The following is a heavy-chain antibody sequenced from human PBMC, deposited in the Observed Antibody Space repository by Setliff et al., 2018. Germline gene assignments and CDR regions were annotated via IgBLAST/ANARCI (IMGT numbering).Heavy chain of an antibody. J-gene: IGHJ4*02. CDR3: AKGRGSSFAAQNY. Sequence: GGSLRLSCAASGFTFSAFAMSWVRQAPGKGLEWVSVISSSGDTTYFTDSVKGRFTISRDNSKNTLYLQMNNLRGEDTAVYYCAKGRGSSFAAQNYWGQGTLVTVSS. CDR1: GFTFSAFA. D-gene: IGHD6-6*01. V-gene: IGHV3-23*01. CDR2: ISSSGDTT.